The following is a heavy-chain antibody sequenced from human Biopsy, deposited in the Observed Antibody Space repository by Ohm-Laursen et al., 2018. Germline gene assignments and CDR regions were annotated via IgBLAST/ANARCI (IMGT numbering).Heavy chain of an antibody. CDR3: ARGEGSSWFDP. CDR2: IIPIPNVA. V-gene: IGHV1-69*10. D-gene: IGHD1-26*01. Sequence: VASVKVSCKASGDSFTSYAIGWVRQVPGQGLEWMGGIIPIPNVATYAQKFQGRITITADESTSTAYMELSSLTSDDTAVYFCARGEGSSWFDPWGHGTLVTVSS. CDR1: GDSFTSYA. J-gene: IGHJ5*02.